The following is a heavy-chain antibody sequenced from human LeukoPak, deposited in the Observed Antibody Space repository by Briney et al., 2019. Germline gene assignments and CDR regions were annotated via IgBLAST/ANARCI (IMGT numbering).Heavy chain of an antibody. D-gene: IGHD4/OR15-4a*01. CDR2: IIPIFGTA. Sequence: SVGLSYRSSGGTFSIYAISWVPQAPGQGLEWMGGIIPIFGTANYAQKFQGRVTITADKSTSTAYMELSSLRSEDTAVYYCARRAGAYSHPYDYWGQGTLVTVSS. J-gene: IGHJ4*02. CDR3: ARRAGAYSHPYDY. CDR1: GGTFSIYA. V-gene: IGHV1-69*06.